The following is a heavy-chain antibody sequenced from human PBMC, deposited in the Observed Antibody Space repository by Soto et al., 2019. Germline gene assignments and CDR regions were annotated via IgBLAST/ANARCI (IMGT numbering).Heavy chain of an antibody. CDR2: IIPIVHTA. D-gene: IGHD3-22*01. CDR3: AMITMIHSFDP. J-gene: IGHJ5*02. Sequence: QVQLVQSGAEVKKPGSSVKVSCKASGGTFRSNGISWVRQAPGQRLEWLGGIIPIVHTASYAQTFRGRVTITADESTTTAYMELSSLGSEDTAVYYCAMITMIHSFDPWGRGTLVTVSS. CDR1: GGTFRSNG. V-gene: IGHV1-69*01.